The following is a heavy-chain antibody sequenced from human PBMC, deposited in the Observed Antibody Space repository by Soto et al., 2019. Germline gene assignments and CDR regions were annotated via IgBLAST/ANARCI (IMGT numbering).Heavy chain of an antibody. CDR2: IYPADSDI. J-gene: IGHJ4*02. Sequence: EVQLVQSGAEVKKPGESLKISCKGSGYSFTSYWIGWVRQMPGKGLDWMGIIYPADSDIRYSPSFQGQVTISADKSISTAYLQWSSLKASDTAMYYCARQWGYFDTSGYYGLPLDPYFDYWGQGTLVTVSS. CDR3: ARQWGYFDTSGYYGLPLDPYFDY. D-gene: IGHD3-22*01. CDR1: GYSFTSYW. V-gene: IGHV5-51*01.